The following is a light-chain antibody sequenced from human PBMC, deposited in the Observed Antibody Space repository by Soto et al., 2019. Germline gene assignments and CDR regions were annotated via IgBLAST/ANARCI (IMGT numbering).Light chain of an antibody. CDR2: VVS. J-gene: IGLJ1*01. CDR1: SSDVGGYNY. Sequence: QSALTQPASVSGSPGQSITISCTGTSSDVGGYNYVSWYQQHPGKSPKLMIYVVSNRPSGVSNRFSGSKSGNTASLTISGLQAEDEADYYCSSSTSSSTLVFGTGPKLTVL. CDR3: SSSTSSSTLV. V-gene: IGLV2-14*01.